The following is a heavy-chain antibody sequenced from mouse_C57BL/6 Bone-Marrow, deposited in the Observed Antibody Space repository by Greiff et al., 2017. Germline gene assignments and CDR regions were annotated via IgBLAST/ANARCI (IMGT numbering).Heavy chain of an antibody. CDR1: GYTFTSYT. CDR2: INPSSGYT. Sequence: VQLQQSGAELARPGASVTMSCKASGYTFTSYTMHWVQQRPGQGLEWIGYINPSSGYTKYNQKFKDKATLTADKSSSTAYMQLSSLTSEDSAVYYCARRNYGGYWGQGTTLTVSS. V-gene: IGHV1-4*01. D-gene: IGHD1-1*01. J-gene: IGHJ2*01. CDR3: ARRNYGGY.